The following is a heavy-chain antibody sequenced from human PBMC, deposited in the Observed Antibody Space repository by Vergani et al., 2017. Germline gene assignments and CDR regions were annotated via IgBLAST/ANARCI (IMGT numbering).Heavy chain of an antibody. D-gene: IGHD3-10*01. J-gene: IGHJ5*02. CDR1: GYSISSGYY. V-gene: IGHV4-38-2*01. CDR2: IYHSGST. Sequence: QVQLQGSGPGLVKPSETLCLTCAVSGYSISSGYYWGWIRQPPVKELGWIGSIYHSGSTNYNPSLKSRVTISVDTSKNQFSLKLSSVTAADTAVYYCARVVXRITMVRGGMKFDPWGQGTLVTVSA. CDR3: ARVVXRITMVRGGMKFDP.